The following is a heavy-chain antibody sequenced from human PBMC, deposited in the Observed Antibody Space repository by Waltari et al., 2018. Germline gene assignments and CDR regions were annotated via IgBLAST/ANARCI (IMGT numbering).Heavy chain of an antibody. CDR2: ISGSGGST. Sequence: EVQLLESGGGLVQPGGSLRLSCAASGFTFSSYAMSWVRQAPGKGLEWVSAISGSGGSTYYADSVKGRFTISRDNSKNTLYLQMNSLRAEDTAVYYCAKDLGNYDILTGYFNPNYWGQGTLVTVSS. J-gene: IGHJ4*02. V-gene: IGHV3-23*01. CDR3: AKDLGNYDILTGYFNPNY. CDR1: GFTFSSYA. D-gene: IGHD3-9*01.